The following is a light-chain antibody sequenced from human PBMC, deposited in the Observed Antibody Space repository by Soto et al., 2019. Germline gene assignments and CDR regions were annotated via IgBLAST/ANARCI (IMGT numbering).Light chain of an antibody. J-gene: IGLJ2*01. CDR2: DVT. CDR3: CSYAGSYTPVV. CDR1: SSDVGGYNF. V-gene: IGLV2-11*01. Sequence: SALTKPRSVSGSPGQSVTISCTGTSSDVGGYNFVSWYQQHPGKAPKLMIYDVTGRPSGVPDRFSGSKSGNTASLTISGLQAEDEADYYCCSYAGSYTPVVFGGGTKLTVL.